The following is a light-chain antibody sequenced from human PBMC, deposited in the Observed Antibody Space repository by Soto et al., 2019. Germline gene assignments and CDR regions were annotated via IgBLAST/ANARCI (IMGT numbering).Light chain of an antibody. CDR3: QKYNSAPLT. Sequence: EIVMTQSPATLSVSPGERATLSCRASQSVSSDLAWYHQKPGQAPRLLIYGASTRATGIPARFSGSGSGTEFTLTINSLQSEDVATYYCQKYNSAPLTFGGGTKVEIK. V-gene: IGKV3-15*01. J-gene: IGKJ4*01. CDR1: QSVSSD. CDR2: GAS.